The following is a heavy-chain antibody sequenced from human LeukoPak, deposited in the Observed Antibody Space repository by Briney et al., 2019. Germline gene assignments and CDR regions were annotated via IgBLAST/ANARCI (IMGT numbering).Heavy chain of an antibody. J-gene: IGHJ4*02. D-gene: IGHD5-18*01. CDR1: GGSISSYY. V-gene: IGHV4-59*01. CDR3: ARGDSYGYTYYFDY. Sequence: SETLSLTCTVSGGSISSYYWSWIRQPPGKGLEWIGYIYYSESTNYNPSLKSRVTISVDTSKNQFSLKLSSVTAADTAVYYCARGDSYGYTYYFDYWGQGTLVTVSS. CDR2: IYYSEST.